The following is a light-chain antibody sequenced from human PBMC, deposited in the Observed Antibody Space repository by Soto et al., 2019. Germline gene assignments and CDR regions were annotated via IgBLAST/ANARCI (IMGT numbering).Light chain of an antibody. Sequence: QSVRTQPASVSGAAGQSITISCPGSSSDIGAFNYVAWYQQHPGKAPKLIIHGVTNRPSGVSSRFSGSKSDYTASLTISGLQAEDEADYYCSSYTTAFFYVFGTGTKVTVL. CDR3: SSYTTAFFYV. CDR2: GVT. CDR1: SSDIGAFNY. J-gene: IGLJ1*01. V-gene: IGLV2-14*01.